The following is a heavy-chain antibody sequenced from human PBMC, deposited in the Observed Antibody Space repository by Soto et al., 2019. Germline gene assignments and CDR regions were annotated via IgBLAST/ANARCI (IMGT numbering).Heavy chain of an antibody. CDR1: GFTFSDHY. V-gene: IGHV3-72*01. CDR2: SRNKASGYTT. J-gene: IGHJ3*02. CDR3: ARGFHSFDI. Sequence: EVQLVESGGGLVQPGGSLRLYCAASGFTFSDHYMDWVRQAPGKGLEWIARSRNKASGYTTVYAASVRGKFTISRDDSRSSLYLQMNSLNTEDTAVYYCARGFHSFDIWGRGTVVAVSS.